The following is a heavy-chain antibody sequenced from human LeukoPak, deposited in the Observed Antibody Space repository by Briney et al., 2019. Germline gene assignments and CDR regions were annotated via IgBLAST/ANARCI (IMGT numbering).Heavy chain of an antibody. D-gene: IGHD2-21*01. CDR1: GYSISSGYY. CDR3: AGLTAYCRENYFDY. J-gene: IGHJ4*02. Sequence: PSETLSLTCAVSGYSISSGYYWGWIRQPPGKGLEWIGYFYHSGSTYYNPSFKSRVTISVDTSKNQFSLKLSSVTAAEPAVNYGAGLTAYCRENYFDYWGQGTLVTVSS. CDR2: FYHSGST. V-gene: IGHV4-38-2*01.